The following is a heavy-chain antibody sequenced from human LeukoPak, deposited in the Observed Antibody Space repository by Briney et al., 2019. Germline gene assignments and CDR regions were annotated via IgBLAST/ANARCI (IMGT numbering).Heavy chain of an antibody. V-gene: IGHV3-7*03. J-gene: IGHJ5*02. Sequence: GGSLRLPCAASGFTFSNYWMSWVRQAPGKGLEWVANIKEDGSEKHHADSVKGRFTISRDNAKNSLYLQMNSLRAEDTAVYYCARDRYCSGAWGQGTLVTVSS. CDR3: ARDRYCSGA. CDR1: GFTFSNYW. D-gene: IGHD2-15*01. CDR2: IKEDGSEK.